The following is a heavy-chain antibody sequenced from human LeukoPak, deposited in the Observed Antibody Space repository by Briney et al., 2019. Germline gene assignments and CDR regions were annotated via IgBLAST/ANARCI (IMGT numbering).Heavy chain of an antibody. Sequence: GGSLRLSCAASGFTVSSNYMSWVRQAPGKGPEWVSVIYSGGSTYYADSVKGRFTISRDNSKNTLYLQMNSLRAEDTAVYYCARDQPYGMVRGVISDWGQGTLVTVSS. J-gene: IGHJ4*02. V-gene: IGHV3-66*01. CDR3: ARDQPYGMVRGVISD. CDR1: GFTVSSNY. D-gene: IGHD3-10*01. CDR2: IYSGGST.